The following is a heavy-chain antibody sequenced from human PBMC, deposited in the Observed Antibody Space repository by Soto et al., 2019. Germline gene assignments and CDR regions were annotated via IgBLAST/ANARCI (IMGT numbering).Heavy chain of an antibody. V-gene: IGHV3-23*01. CDR2: ISTIGGTAYNT. J-gene: IGHJ4*02. CDR3: ARDLRDDFDHYRPYYFNF. D-gene: IGHD4-17*01. CDR1: GFTLSSYG. Sequence: GGSLRLSCAASGFTLSSYGMSWVRQAPGKGLEWVSTISTIGGTAYNTYYADSVKGRFTISRDDSKNTLLLHMSSLRAEDTAVYYCARDLRDDFDHYRPYYFNFWGQATLVTVSS.